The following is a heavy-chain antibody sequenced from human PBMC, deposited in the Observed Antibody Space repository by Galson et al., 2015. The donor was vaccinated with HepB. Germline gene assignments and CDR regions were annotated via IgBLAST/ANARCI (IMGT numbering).Heavy chain of an antibody. D-gene: IGHD6-6*01. J-gene: IGHJ2*01. CDR1: GFTFSGYW. CDR2: IRQQGSER. V-gene: IGHV3-7*05. CDR3: AKDVSSSSVWYFDL. Sequence: SLRLSCAASGFTFSGYWMSWVRQAPGKGLEWVANIRQQGSERYYVDSVKGRFTISRDNSRNTLYLQMNSLRAEDTAVYYCAKDVSSSSVWYFDLWGRGTLVTVSS.